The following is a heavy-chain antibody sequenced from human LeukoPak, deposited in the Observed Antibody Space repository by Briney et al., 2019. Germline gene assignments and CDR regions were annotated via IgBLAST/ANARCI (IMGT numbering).Heavy chain of an antibody. CDR2: ITSNSRYI. V-gene: IGHV3-21*01. J-gene: IGHJ3*02. CDR3: ARDDGGNFNDALDI. D-gene: IGHD4-23*01. CDR1: GFTFSSYT. Sequence: GGSLRLSCAASGFTFSSYTINWVRQAPGKGLEWVSSITSNSRYIFYADSVKGRFTISRDNAQNSLYLQMNSLRAEDTAVYYCARDDGGNFNDALDIWGQGTMVAVSS.